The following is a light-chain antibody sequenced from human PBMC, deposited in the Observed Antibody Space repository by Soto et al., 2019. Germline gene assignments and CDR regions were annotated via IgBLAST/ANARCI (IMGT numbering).Light chain of an antibody. CDR3: QQSSSIPYT. CDR1: QTISSY. CDR2: AAS. V-gene: IGKV1-39*01. Sequence: DILMTQSPSSLSASVGDRVTITCRASQTISSYLNWYQQNPGKAPKLLISAASSLQSGVPSRFSGSGSGTDFTLTISSLPPEDFATDYCQQSSSIPYTFGQGTTLEIK. J-gene: IGKJ2*01.